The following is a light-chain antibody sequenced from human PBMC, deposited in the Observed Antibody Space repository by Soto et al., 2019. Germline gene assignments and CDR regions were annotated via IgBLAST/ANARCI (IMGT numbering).Light chain of an antibody. CDR1: RSVTTY. Sequence: EVVLTQSPATLSVSPGERATLSCRASRSVTTYLAWYQQKPGQAPRLLIYDASTRATGIPARFSGSGSGTDFTLTIGSLEPEDFAIYYCQQRSNWPITFGQGTRLEIK. J-gene: IGKJ5*01. CDR3: QQRSNWPIT. CDR2: DAS. V-gene: IGKV3-11*01.